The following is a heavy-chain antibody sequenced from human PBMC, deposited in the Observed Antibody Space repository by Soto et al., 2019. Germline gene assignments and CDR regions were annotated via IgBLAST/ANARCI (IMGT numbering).Heavy chain of an antibody. D-gene: IGHD2-2*01. V-gene: IGHV4-4*02. Sequence: SETLSLTCAVSGDSISSSNWWHWVRQPPGKGLEWIGEIHHSGTTNYNPSLKSRVAISVDRSKNQFSLKLNSVTAADTAVYYCARVRQYCSATSCYLDPWGQGTLVTVSS. CDR1: GDSISSSNW. CDR3: ARVRQYCSATSCYLDP. CDR2: IHHSGTT. J-gene: IGHJ5*02.